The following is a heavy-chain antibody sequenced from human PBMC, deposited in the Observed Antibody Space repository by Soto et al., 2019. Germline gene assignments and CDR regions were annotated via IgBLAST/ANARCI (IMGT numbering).Heavy chain of an antibody. J-gene: IGHJ4*02. Sequence: QITLKESGPPLLKPTQTLTLTCTFSGFSLSSFAVGVNWIRQPPGKAPEWLALIYWNDDNHYTPSLRNRLTVTKDTSKNQLVLTMTNVDPVDTATYYCAHGSGWLSDYWGQGTLVTVSS. CDR3: AHGSGWLSDY. CDR1: GFSLSSFAVG. V-gene: IGHV2-5*01. D-gene: IGHD6-19*01. CDR2: IYWNDDN.